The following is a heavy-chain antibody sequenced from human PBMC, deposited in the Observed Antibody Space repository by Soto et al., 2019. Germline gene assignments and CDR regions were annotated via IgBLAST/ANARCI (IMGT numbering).Heavy chain of an antibody. Sequence: EVQLVESGGGVVQPGGSLRLSCAASGFTVSSNYMSWVRQAPGKGLEWVSVIYSGGSTYYADSVKGRFTISRHNSKNKLYLQMNSLRAEDTTVYYCSRDRGIAVAGARVGWFDPWGQGTLVTVSS. CDR2: IYSGGST. J-gene: IGHJ5*02. V-gene: IGHV3-53*04. D-gene: IGHD6-13*01. CDR3: SRDRGIAVAGARVGWFDP. CDR1: GFTVSSNY.